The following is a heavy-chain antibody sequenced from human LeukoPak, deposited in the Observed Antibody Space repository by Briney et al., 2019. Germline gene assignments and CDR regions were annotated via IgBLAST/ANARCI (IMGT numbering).Heavy chain of an antibody. CDR3: AGSSSGWYGEIWFDP. CDR1: GFTSSSYG. V-gene: IGHV3-30*02. CDR2: IRYDGSNK. Sequence: PGGSLRLSCAASGFTSSSYGMHWVRQAPGKGLEWVAFIRYDGSNKYYADSVKGRFTISRDNSKNTLYLQMNSLRAEDTAVYYCAGSSSGWYGEIWFDPWGQGTLVTVSS. D-gene: IGHD6-19*01. J-gene: IGHJ5*02.